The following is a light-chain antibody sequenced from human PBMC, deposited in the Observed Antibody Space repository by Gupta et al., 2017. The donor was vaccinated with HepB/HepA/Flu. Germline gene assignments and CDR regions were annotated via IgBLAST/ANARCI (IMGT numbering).Light chain of an antibody. J-gene: IGKJ1*01. CDR2: GTS. V-gene: IGKV3-15*01. Sequence: EIVMTQSPATLSVSPGERVNISCRASQSVRNNLAWYQQKPGQAPSLLIFGTSNRVSGLPARFSGSGYGTEFTLTISSRQSEDFAVYFCQQYKNWFPRTFGQGTMVEIK. CDR1: QSVRNN. CDR3: QQYKNWFPRT.